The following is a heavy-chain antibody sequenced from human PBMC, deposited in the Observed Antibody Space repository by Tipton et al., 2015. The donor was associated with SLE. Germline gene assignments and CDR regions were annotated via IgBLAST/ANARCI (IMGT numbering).Heavy chain of an antibody. J-gene: IGHJ4*01. CDR2: IYYSGST. D-gene: IGHD2-8*02. CDR3: ARGYCSDGVCYGRGYFDY. V-gene: IGHV4-39*07. CDR1: SGSISSGTY. Sequence: GLVKPSETLSLTCTVSSGSISSGTYWAWIRQPPGQGLEWIGTIYYSGSTYFNPSLRSRVTISVDTSKNRFSLKLSSVTAADTAVYYCARGYCSDGVCYGRGYFDYWGQGNLVTVSA.